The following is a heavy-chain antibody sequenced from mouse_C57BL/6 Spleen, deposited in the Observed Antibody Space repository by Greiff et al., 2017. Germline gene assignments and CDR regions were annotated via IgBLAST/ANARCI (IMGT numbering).Heavy chain of an antibody. CDR1: GYTFTSYD. J-gene: IGHJ2*01. CDR2: IYPRDGST. CDR3: ARRAYDYDGGYYFDY. Sequence: VQLQQSGPELVKPGASVKLSCKASGYTFTSYDINWVKQRPGQGLEWIGWIYPRDGSTKYNEKFKGTATLTVDTSSSTAYMELHSLTSEDSAVYFCARRAYDYDGGYYFDYWGQGTTLTVSS. V-gene: IGHV1-85*01. D-gene: IGHD2-4*01.